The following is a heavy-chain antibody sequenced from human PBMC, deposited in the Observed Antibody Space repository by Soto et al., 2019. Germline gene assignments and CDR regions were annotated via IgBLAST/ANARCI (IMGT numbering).Heavy chain of an antibody. CDR2: IIPIFGTA. D-gene: IGHD6-13*01. V-gene: IGHV1-69*01. J-gene: IGHJ5*02. CDR3: ARDPSGIAAAGTGWFDP. Sequence: SLNVSGTPSGAPFRSYPISWVRHAPGQGLEWMGGIIPIFGTANYAQKFQGRVTITADESTSTAYMELSSLRSEDTAVYYCARDPSGIAAAGTGWFDPWGQGTLVTVSS. CDR1: GAPFRSYP.